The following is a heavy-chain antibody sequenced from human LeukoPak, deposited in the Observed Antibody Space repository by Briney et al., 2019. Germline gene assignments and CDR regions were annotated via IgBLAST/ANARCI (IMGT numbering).Heavy chain of an antibody. J-gene: IGHJ4*02. D-gene: IGHD5-18*01. CDR3: AKGAGYSYGYEVDY. CDR2: INSDARST. V-gene: IGHV3-74*01. CDR1: GFTFSNYW. Sequence: GGSLRLSCAASGFTFSNYWMHWVRQAPGKGLVWVSRINSDARSTSYADSVKGRFTISRDNAKNTLYLQMNSLRAEDTAVYYCAKGAGYSYGYEVDYWGQGTLVTVSS.